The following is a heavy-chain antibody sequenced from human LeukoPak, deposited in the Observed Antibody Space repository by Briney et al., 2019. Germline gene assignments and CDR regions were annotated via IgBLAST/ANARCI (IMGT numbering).Heavy chain of an antibody. V-gene: IGHV3-7*01. J-gene: IGHJ6*03. CDR1: GFPLTTYW. CDR2: INQDGNEK. CDR3: ARTNSQARDYYYYMDV. D-gene: IGHD4-23*01. Sequence: GGSLSLSCAASGFPLTTYWMSGAPRAPERGREWVANINQDGNEKYYVDSVKGRFTMSRDNAKNSLYLQMNSLRADATAVYYCARTNSQARDYYYYMDVWGKGTTVTVSS.